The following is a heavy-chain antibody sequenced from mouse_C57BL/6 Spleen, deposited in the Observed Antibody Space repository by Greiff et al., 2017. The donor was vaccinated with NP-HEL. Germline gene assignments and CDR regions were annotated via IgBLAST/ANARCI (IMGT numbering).Heavy chain of an antibody. Sequence: EVKVVESGGDLVKPGGSLKLSCAASGFTFSSYGMSWVRQTPDKRLEWVATISSGGSYTYYPDSVKGRFTISRDNAKNTLYLQMSSLKSEDTAMYYCARHGDYGSSSFAYWGQGTLVTVSA. V-gene: IGHV5-6*01. D-gene: IGHD1-1*01. CDR3: ARHGDYGSSSFAY. CDR1: GFTFSSYG. CDR2: ISSGGSYT. J-gene: IGHJ3*01.